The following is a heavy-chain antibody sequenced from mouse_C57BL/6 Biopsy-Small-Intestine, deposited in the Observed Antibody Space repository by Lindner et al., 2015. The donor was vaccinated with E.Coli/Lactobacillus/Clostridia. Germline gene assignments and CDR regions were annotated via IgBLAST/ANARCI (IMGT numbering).Heavy chain of an antibody. J-gene: IGHJ4*01. CDR1: GFSFNTYA. CDR3: VRYSSYAMDY. Sequence: VQLQESGGGLVQPKGSLKLSCAASGFSFNTYAMNWVRQAPGKGLEWVARIRSKSNNYATYYADSVKDRFTISRDDSESMLYLQMNNLKTEDTAMYYCVRYSSYAMDYWGQGTSVTVSS. V-gene: IGHV10-1*01. CDR2: IRSKSNNYAT. D-gene: IGHD2-12*01.